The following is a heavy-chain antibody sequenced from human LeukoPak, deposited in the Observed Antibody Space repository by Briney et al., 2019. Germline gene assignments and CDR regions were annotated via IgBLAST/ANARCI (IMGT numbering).Heavy chain of an antibody. Sequence: PGGSLRLSCVASGFTSSNYWMSWVRQASGRGLELVANINRDGSEEYYVDSVKGRFTISRDNTKNSLYVQMNSLKAEDTAVYYCARGDAFSGDHWGQGALVTVSS. CDR1: GFTSSNYW. J-gene: IGHJ4*02. CDR2: INRDGSEE. D-gene: IGHD2-2*01. CDR3: ARGDAFSGDH. V-gene: IGHV3-7*04.